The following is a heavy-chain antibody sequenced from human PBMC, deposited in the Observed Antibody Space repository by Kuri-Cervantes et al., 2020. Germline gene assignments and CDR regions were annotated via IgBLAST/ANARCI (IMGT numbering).Heavy chain of an antibody. Sequence: SPKISCAASGFTFDDYAMHWVRQAPGKGLEWVSGISWNSGSIGYADSVKGRFTISRDNAKNSLYLQMNSLRAEDTALYYCAKDISGYDFYYGMDVWGQGTTVTVSS. V-gene: IGHV3-9*01. CDR2: ISWNSGSI. CDR1: GFTFDDYA. CDR3: AKDISGYDFYYGMDV. J-gene: IGHJ6*02. D-gene: IGHD5-12*01.